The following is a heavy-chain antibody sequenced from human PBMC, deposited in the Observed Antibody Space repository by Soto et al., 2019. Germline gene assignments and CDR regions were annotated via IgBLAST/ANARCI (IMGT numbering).Heavy chain of an antibody. J-gene: IGHJ4*02. D-gene: IGHD3-3*01. CDR2: IKQDGSEK. CDR1: GFTFSSYW. CDR3: AKANLRYYDFWSGFDY. V-gene: IGHV3-7*05. Sequence: GGSLRLSCAASGFTFSSYWMSWVRQAPGKGLEWVANIKQDGSEKYYADSVKGRFTISRDNAKNTLYLQMNSLRAEDTAVYYCAKANLRYYDFWSGFDYWGQGTLVTVSS.